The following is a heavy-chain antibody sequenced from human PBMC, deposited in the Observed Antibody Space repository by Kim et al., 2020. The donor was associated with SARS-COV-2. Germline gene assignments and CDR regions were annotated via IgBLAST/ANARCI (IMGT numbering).Heavy chain of an antibody. J-gene: IGHJ4*01. CDR2: IIPILGIA. CDR3: ARDEDYYDSSGYALFDY. V-gene: IGHV1-69*04. Sequence: SVKVSCKASGGTFSSYAISWVRQAPGQGLEWMGRIIPILGIANYAQKFQGRVTITADKSTSTAYMELSSLRSEDTAVYYCARDEDYYDSSGYALFDYWG. CDR1: GGTFSSYA. D-gene: IGHD3-22*01.